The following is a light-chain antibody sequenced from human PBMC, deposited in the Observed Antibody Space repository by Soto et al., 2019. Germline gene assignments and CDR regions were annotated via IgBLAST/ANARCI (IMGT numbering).Light chain of an antibody. CDR3: QQCYSSPRT. CDR1: QRISTY. J-gene: IGKJ1*01. Sequence: DIQMTQSPSTLSAGVGDRVTITSRAIQRISTYLNWYQQKPGKAPTLLIYAASSLQSGVPSRFSGGGSGTDFTLTINTLQPEDFATYFCQQCYSSPRTFGQGTKVDIK. V-gene: IGKV1-39*01. CDR2: AAS.